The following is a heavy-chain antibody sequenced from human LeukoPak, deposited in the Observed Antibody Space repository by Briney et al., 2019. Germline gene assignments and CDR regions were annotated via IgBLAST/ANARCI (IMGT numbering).Heavy chain of an antibody. V-gene: IGHV1-8*03. CDR3: AKSDSSSWKDYYYYYMDV. D-gene: IGHD6-13*01. CDR1: EYTFTSYD. CDR2: MNPNSGNT. Sequence: ASVKVSCKASEYTFTSYDINWVRQATGQGLEWMGWMNPNSGNTGYAQKFQGRVTITRNTSISTAYMELSSLRSEDTAVYYCAKSDSSSWKDYYYYYMDVWGKGTTVTVSS. J-gene: IGHJ6*03.